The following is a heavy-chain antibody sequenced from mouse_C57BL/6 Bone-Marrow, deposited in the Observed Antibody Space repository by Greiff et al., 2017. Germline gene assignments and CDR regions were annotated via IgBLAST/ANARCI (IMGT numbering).Heavy chain of an antibody. CDR2: IDPSDSYT. D-gene: IGHD1-1*01. CDR1: GYTFTSYW. Sequence: VQLQQPGAELVMPGASVKLSCKASGYTFTSYWMHWVKQRPGQGLEWIGEIDPSDSYTNYNQKFTGKSTLTVDKSSSTAYMQLSSLTSEGSAVYYCATSVLRAYWGQGTLVTVSA. V-gene: IGHV1-69*01. J-gene: IGHJ3*01. CDR3: ATSVLRAY.